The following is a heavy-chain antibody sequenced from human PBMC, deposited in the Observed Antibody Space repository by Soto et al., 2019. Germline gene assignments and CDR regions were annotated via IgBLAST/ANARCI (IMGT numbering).Heavy chain of an antibody. J-gene: IGHJ5*02. CDR2: IYTGGST. D-gene: IGHD6-13*01. CDR1: GFTVSSNY. CDR3: ARAPPGYSSNWYGWLDP. V-gene: IGHV3-66*01. Sequence: EVQLVESGGGLVQPGGSLRLSCAASGFTVSSNYMNWVRQAPGRGLEWVSVIYTGGSTHYADSVKGRFTISRDNSKNTLYLQMNSLRAEDTAVYYCARAPPGYSSNWYGWLDPWGQGLLVTVSS.